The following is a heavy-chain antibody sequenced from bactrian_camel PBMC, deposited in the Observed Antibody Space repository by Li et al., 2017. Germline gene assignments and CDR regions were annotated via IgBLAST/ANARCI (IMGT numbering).Heavy chain of an antibody. CDR3: AVDVPECYTLLLGQESPENEPSWLDGPFSPY. J-gene: IGHJ4*01. D-gene: IGHD2*01. V-gene: IGHV3S28*01. CDR1: GFTFRSYY. Sequence: QLVESGGGLVQPGGSLRLSCAASGFTFRSYYMSWVRQAPGKEREGVALIYTGGGIAYYAESVKGRFTISRSSAENTMYLQMNDLKLEDTAMYYAAVDVPECYTLLLGQESPENEPSWLDGPFSPYWGQGTQVTVS. CDR2: IYTGGGIA.